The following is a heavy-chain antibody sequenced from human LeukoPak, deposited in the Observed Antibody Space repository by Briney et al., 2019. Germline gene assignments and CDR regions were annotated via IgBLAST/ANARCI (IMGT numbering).Heavy chain of an antibody. V-gene: IGHV3-30*18. J-gene: IGHJ4*02. Sequence: GGSLRLSCAASGFTFSSYGMHWVRQAPGKGLEWVAVISYDGSNKYYADSVKGRFTISRDNSKNTLYLQMNSLRAEDTAVYYCAKESGPDCSGGSCYFGYWGQGTLVTVSS. CDR2: ISYDGSNK. CDR1: GFTFSSYG. CDR3: AKESGPDCSGGSCYFGY. D-gene: IGHD2-15*01.